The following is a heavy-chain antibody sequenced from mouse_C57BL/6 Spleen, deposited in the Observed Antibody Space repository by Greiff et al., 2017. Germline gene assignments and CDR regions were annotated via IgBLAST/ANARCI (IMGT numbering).Heavy chain of an antibody. CDR3: ARYRDRYFDV. CDR1: GFTFTDYY. Sequence: EVMLVESGGGLVQPGGSLSLSCAASGFTFTDYYMSWVRQPPGKALEWLGFIRNKANGYTTEYSASVKGRFTISRDNSQSILYLQMNALRAEDSATYYCARYRDRYFDVWGTGTTVTVSS. CDR2: IRNKANGYTT. J-gene: IGHJ1*03. V-gene: IGHV7-3*01. D-gene: IGHD3-3*01.